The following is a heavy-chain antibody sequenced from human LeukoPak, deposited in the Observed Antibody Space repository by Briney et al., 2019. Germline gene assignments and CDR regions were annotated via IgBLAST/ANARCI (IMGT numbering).Heavy chain of an antibody. Sequence: PGGSLRLSCAASGFTFSSYEMNWVRQAPGKGLEWVSYISSSGSTIYYADSVKGRFTISRDNAKNSLYLQMSSLRAEDTAVYYCARDLTVLLWFGELYDSLPVPRTHSYYYYGMDVWGKGTTVTVSS. J-gene: IGHJ6*04. CDR1: GFTFSSYE. V-gene: IGHV3-48*03. D-gene: IGHD3-10*01. CDR2: ISSSGSTI. CDR3: ARDLTVLLWFGELYDSLPVPRTHSYYYYGMDV.